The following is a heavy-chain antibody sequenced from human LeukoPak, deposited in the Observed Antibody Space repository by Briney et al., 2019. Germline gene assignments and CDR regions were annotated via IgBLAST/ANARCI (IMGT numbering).Heavy chain of an antibody. D-gene: IGHD6-13*01. CDR3: AMIAAAGYGWFDP. CDR1: GYTFTRYG. CDR2: ISAYNGNT. V-gene: IGHV1-18*01. Sequence: GASVKVSCKASGYTFTRYGISWVRQAPGQGLEWMGWISAYNGNTNYAQKLQGRVDMTQDTSTSTAYMELRSLRSDDTAVYYCAMIAAAGYGWFDPWGQGSLVTVSS. J-gene: IGHJ5*02.